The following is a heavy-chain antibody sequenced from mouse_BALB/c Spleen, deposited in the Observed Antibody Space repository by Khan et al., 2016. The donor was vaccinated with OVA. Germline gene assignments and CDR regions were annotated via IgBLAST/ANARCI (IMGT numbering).Heavy chain of an antibody. CDR2: ISSGGTT. D-gene: IGHD1-1*02. J-gene: IGHJ3*01. V-gene: IGHV5-6-5*01. CDR1: GFTFSNYA. CDR3: ARDYWFTY. Sequence: EVQLLESGGDLVKPGGSLKLSCAASGFTFSNYAMSWVRQTPEKRLEWVASISSGGTTYYPDSVKGRFTISRDNARNILYLQMNSLCSEDTAMFYCARDYWFTYWGQGTLVTVSA.